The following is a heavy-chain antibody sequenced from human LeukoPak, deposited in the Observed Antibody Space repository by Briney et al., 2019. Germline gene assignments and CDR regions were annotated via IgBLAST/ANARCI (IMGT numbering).Heavy chain of an antibody. J-gene: IGHJ4*02. CDR1: GFTFSSYA. CDR2: ISSSGGST. CDR3: TTGDSGSYYRPTNSFDY. V-gene: IGHV3-23*01. D-gene: IGHD1-26*01. Sequence: AGGSLRLSCAASGFTFSSYAMSWDRQAPAKGLEWVSVISSSGGSTYYADSVKGRFTISRDNSNNTLYLQMNSLRAEDTAVYYCTTGDSGSYYRPTNSFDYWGQGTLVTVSS.